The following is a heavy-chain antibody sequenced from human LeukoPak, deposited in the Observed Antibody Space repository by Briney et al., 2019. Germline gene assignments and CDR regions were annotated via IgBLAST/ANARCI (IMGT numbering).Heavy chain of an antibody. D-gene: IGHD3-10*02. J-gene: IGHJ6*04. V-gene: IGHV3-30*18. CDR1: GFTFSSYG. CDR2: ISYDGSNK. Sequence: GGSLRLSCAASGFTFSSYGMHWVRQAPGKGLEWVAVISYDGSNKYYADSVKGRFTISRDNAKNSLYLQMNSLRAEDTAVYYCAELGITMIGGVWGKGTTITVSS. CDR3: AELGITMIGGV.